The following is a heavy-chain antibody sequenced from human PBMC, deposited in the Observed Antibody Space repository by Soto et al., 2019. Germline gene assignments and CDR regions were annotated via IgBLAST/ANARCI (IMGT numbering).Heavy chain of an antibody. CDR1: GFTFSSYA. Sequence: GGSLRLSCAASGFTFSSYAMHWVRQAPGKGLEWVAVISYDGSNKYYADSVKGRFTISRDNSKNTLYLQMNSLRAEDTAVYYCARVDRVGSGYYFPFDYWGQGTLVTVPQ. V-gene: IGHV3-30-3*01. D-gene: IGHD3-3*01. J-gene: IGHJ4*02. CDR2: ISYDGSNK. CDR3: ARVDRVGSGYYFPFDY.